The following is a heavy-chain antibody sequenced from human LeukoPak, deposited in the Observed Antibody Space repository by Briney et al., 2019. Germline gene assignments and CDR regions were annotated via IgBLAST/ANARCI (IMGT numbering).Heavy chain of an antibody. Sequence: PSETLSLTCTVSGGCISNFYWGWIRQPPGKGLECIGYFYYRGSTNSRTTNYKPSLKSRVNISVDTSKNQFYLKLSSVTAADTAVYFCARGITGPATFDYWGQGTLVPVSS. CDR1: GGCISNFY. CDR2: FYYRGSTNSRTT. CDR3: ARGITGPATFDY. J-gene: IGHJ4*02. D-gene: IGHD3-16*01. V-gene: IGHV4-59*12.